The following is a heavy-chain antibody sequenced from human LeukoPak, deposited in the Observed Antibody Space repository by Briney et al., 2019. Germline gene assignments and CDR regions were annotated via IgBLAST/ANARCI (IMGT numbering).Heavy chain of an antibody. V-gene: IGHV3-74*01. CDR2: INSDGRST. CDR3: ARGPLGYCSGGSCYSPHDAFDI. Sequence: GGSLRLSCAASGFTFRSYWMHWVRQAPGKGLLWVSRINSDGRSTNYADSVKGRFTISRDNAKNTLNLQMNSLRAEDTAVYYCARGPLGYCSGGSCYSPHDAFDIWGQGTMVTVSS. D-gene: IGHD2-15*01. CDR1: GFTFRSYW. J-gene: IGHJ3*02.